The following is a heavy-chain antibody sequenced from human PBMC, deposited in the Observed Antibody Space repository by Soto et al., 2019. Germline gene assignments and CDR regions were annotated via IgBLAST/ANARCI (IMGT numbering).Heavy chain of an antibody. Sequence: QVQLQESGPGLVKSSETLSLTCTVFGGSVSNDNYYWSWIRQPPGKGLEWIGYVYYDGSTSYTPSLKSRLTTSVDTSKNQFSLRLTSVTAADSALYYCARGNNMIRGVIAYYFDFWGQGTLVTVSS. CDR1: GGSVSNDNYY. CDR2: VYYDGST. J-gene: IGHJ4*02. CDR3: ARGNNMIRGVIAYYFDF. V-gene: IGHV4-61*01. D-gene: IGHD3-10*01.